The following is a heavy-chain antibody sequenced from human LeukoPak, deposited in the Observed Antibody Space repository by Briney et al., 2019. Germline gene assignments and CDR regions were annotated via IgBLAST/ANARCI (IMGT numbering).Heavy chain of an antibody. CDR2: INTNTGNP. CDR3: ARVLPIPAAGAFHYFYGLDV. V-gene: IGHV7-4-1*02. D-gene: IGHD6-13*01. Sequence: ASVKVSCKASGYTFTNYATNWVRQAPGQGLEWMGWINTNTGNPTYAQGFTGRFVFSLDTSVSTAYLHISSLKAEDTAVYYCARVLPIPAAGAFHYFYGLDVWGQGTTVTVSS. CDR1: GYTFTNYA. J-gene: IGHJ6*02.